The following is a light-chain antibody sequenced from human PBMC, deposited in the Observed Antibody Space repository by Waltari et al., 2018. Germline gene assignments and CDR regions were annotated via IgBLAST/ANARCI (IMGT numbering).Light chain of an antibody. CDR3: QAWDRNTYVV. CDR1: KLEDKY. CDR2: QDN. V-gene: IGLV3-1*01. J-gene: IGLJ2*01. Sequence: SYELTQPPSVSVSPGQTASITCSGDKLEDKYASWYQQKPGQSPILVIYQDNRRPSGIPERFSGATSGNTATLTISGTQAMDEADYYCQAWDRNTYVVFGGGTKLTVL.